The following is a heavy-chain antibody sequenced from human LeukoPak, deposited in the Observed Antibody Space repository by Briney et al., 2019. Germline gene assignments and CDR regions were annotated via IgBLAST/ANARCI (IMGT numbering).Heavy chain of an antibody. D-gene: IGHD6-13*01. CDR3: ARDLYGHSSSWYYFDY. Sequence: GGSLRLSCAASGFTFSSYWMHWVRQAPGKGLVWVSRINEDGSTTNYADSVKGRFTISRDNAKNTLYLQMNSLRAEDTAVYYCARDLYGHSSSWYYFDYWGQGTLVTVSS. J-gene: IGHJ4*02. V-gene: IGHV3-74*01. CDR2: INEDGSTT. CDR1: GFTFSSYW.